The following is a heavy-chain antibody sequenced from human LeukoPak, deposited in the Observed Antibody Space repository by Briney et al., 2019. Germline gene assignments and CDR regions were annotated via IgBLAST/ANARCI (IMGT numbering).Heavy chain of an antibody. J-gene: IGHJ4*02. CDR1: SYSISSGYY. CDR2: IYHSGNT. CDR3: ARVTSRLGVCDY. Sequence: SETLSLTCTVSSYSISSGYYWGWIRQPPGKGLEWIGNIYHSGNTYYKPSLKSRVTISVDTSKNQFSLKLSSVTAADTAVYYCARVTSRLGVCDYWGQGTLVTVFS. V-gene: IGHV4-38-2*02. D-gene: IGHD2-8*01.